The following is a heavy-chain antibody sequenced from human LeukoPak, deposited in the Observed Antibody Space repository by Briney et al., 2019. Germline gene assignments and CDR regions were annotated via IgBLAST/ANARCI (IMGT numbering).Heavy chain of an antibody. CDR3: ARHQFYGSGSSSPHFDY. D-gene: IGHD3-10*01. CDR1: GGSVSSSSYH. J-gene: IGHJ4*02. Sequence: PSETLSLTCTVSGGSVSSSSYHWGWIRQPPGKGLEWIGSFYYSGNTYYNPSLKSRVTISVDTSKNQFSLKLSSVTATDTAVYYCARHQFYGSGSSSPHFDYWGQGTLVTVSS. V-gene: IGHV4-39*01. CDR2: FYYSGNT.